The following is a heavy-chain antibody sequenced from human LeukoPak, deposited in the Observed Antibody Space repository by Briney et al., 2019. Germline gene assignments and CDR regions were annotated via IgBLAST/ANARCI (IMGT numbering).Heavy chain of an antibody. D-gene: IGHD6-13*01. J-gene: IGHJ4*02. Sequence: KSSETLSLTCTVSGGSISSSSYYWGWIRQPPGKGLEWIGSIYYSGSTCYNPSLKSRVTISVDTSKNQFSLKLSSVTAADTAVYYCASSSSSRVDYWGQGTLVTVSS. V-gene: IGHV4-39*07. CDR1: GGSISSSSYY. CDR2: IYYSGST. CDR3: ASSSSSRVDY.